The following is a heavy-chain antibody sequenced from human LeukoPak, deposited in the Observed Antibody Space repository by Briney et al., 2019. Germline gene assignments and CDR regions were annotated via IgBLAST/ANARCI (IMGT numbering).Heavy chain of an antibody. Sequence: GASVKVSCKASGYTFTGYYMHWVRQAPGQGLEWMGWINPNSGGTNYAQKFQGRVTMTRDTSISTAYMEVSRLRDDDTAGDYWAXNKXXVPGLRPNYYYYMDVWGKGTTVTVSS. CDR1: GYTFTGYY. CDR3: AXNKXXVPGLRPNYYYYMDV. J-gene: IGHJ6*03. CDR2: INPNSGGT. V-gene: IGHV1-2*02. D-gene: IGHD1/OR15-1a*01.